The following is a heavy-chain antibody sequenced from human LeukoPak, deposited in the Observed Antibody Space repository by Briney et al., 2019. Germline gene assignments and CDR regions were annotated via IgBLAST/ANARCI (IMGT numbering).Heavy chain of an antibody. CDR3: AKYPGGINRWFDP. Sequence: SQTLSLTCTVSGGSISSGDYYWSWIRQPPGKGLEWIGYIYYSGSTYYNPSLKSRVTISVDTSKNQFSLKLSSVTAADTAVYYCAKYPGGINRWFDPWGQGTLVTVSS. CDR1: GGSISSGDYY. V-gene: IGHV4-30-4*01. CDR2: IYYSGST. J-gene: IGHJ5*02. D-gene: IGHD2-2*01.